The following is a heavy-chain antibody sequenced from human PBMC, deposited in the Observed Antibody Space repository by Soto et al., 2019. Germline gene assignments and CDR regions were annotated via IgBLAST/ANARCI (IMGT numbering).Heavy chain of an antibody. CDR2: ISWNSGSI. J-gene: IGHJ4*02. CDR3: AKGMSWNDSSFDY. CDR1: GFTFDDYA. V-gene: IGHV3-9*01. D-gene: IGHD1-1*01. Sequence: GGSLRLSCAASGFTFDDYAMHWVRQAPGKGLEWVSGISWNSGSIGYADSVKGRFTISRDNAKNSLYLQMNSLRAEDTALYYCAKGMSWNDSSFDYWGQGTLVTVSS.